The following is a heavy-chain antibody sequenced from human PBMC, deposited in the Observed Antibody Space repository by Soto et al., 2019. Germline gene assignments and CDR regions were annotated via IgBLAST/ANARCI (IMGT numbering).Heavy chain of an antibody. CDR1: GYTFASYA. CDR3: ARTSGYYFYDY. D-gene: IGHD3-3*01. CDR2: ISAYNGNT. Sequence: ASVKVSCKASGYTFASYAISWMRQAPGQGLEWMGWISAYNGNTNYAQKLQGRVTITRDTSASTAYMELSSLRSEDTAVYYCARTSGYYFYDYWGQGTLVTVSS. V-gene: IGHV1-18*01. J-gene: IGHJ4*02.